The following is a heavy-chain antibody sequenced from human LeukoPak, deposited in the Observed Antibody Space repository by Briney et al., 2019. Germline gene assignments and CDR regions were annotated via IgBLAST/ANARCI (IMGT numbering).Heavy chain of an antibody. D-gene: IGHD1-14*01. CDR3: ARSPRITGTTFYDY. J-gene: IGHJ4*02. CDR1: GGTFSSYA. Sequence: GASVKVSCKASGGTFSSYAISWVRQAPGQGLEWMGWINPNSGGTNYAQKFQGRVTMTRDTSISTAYMELSRLRSDDTAVYYCARSPRITGTTFYDYWGQGTLVTVSS. CDR2: INPNSGGT. V-gene: IGHV1-2*02.